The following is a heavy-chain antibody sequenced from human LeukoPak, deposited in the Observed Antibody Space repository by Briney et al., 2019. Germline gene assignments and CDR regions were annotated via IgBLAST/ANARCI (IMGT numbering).Heavy chain of an antibody. Sequence: SQTLSLTCTVSGGSISSGDYYWSWIRQPPGTGLEWIGYIYYSGSTYYNPTLKSRVTISVDTSKNQFSLKLSSVTAADTAVYYCARDSAAAGIVDYWGQGTLVTVSS. CDR2: IYYSGST. D-gene: IGHD6-13*01. J-gene: IGHJ4*02. CDR3: ARDSAAAGIVDY. V-gene: IGHV4-30-4*01. CDR1: GGSISSGDYY.